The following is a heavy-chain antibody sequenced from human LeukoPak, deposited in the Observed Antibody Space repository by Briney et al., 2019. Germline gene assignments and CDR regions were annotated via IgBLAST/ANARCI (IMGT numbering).Heavy chain of an antibody. CDR1: GYTFASCY. V-gene: IGHV1-46*01. Sequence: ASVKVSCKASGYTFASCYMHWVRQAPGQGLEWMGIINPSGGSTSYAQKFQGRVTITRDTSTSTVYMELSSLRSEDTAVYYCAGGEGIQPLDYWGQGTLVTVSS. CDR2: INPSGGST. D-gene: IGHD5-18*01. CDR3: AGGEGIQPLDY. J-gene: IGHJ4*02.